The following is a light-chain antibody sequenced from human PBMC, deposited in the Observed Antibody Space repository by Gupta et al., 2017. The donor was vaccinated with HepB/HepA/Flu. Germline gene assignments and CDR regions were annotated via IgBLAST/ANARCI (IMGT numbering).Light chain of an antibody. CDR1: QSISSY. V-gene: IGKV1-39*01. J-gene: IGKJ1*01. Sequence: DIQMTQSPSSLSASVGDRVTTTCWASQSISSYLNWYKQKPGKAPKLLIYDASMLQSGVPSRFSGSGSVTDFTLTISSLQPEDFATYYCQQRDSTPRAFSQGTKMEIK. CDR2: DAS. CDR3: QQRDSTPRA.